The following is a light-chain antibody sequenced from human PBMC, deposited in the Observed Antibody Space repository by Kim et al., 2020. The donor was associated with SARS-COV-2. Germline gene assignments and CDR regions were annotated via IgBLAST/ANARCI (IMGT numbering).Light chain of an antibody. CDR1: QSVHSN. J-gene: IGKJ2*01. Sequence: SVSPGERAPLSCRPSQSVHSNLAWYQQKPGQAPRLLIYGASTRATGIPARFSGSGSGTEFTLTISSLQSEDFVVYYCQHYNNWPYTFGLGTKLEI. V-gene: IGKV3-15*01. CDR2: GAS. CDR3: QHYNNWPYT.